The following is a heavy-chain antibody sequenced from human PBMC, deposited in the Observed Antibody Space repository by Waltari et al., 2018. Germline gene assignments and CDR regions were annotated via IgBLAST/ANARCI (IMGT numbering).Heavy chain of an antibody. CDR2: IYYSGGT. Sequence: QLQLQESGPGLVKPSETLSLTCTFSGVSISSSSNYWGWIRQPPGKGVEWIGSIYYSGGTFYNPSLKDRSTISVDTAKDSFSLEVGSLTAADTAVYYCARVSMVQGNAFDIWGQGTMVTVSS. V-gene: IGHV4-39*07. CDR1: GVSISSSSNY. CDR3: ARVSMVQGNAFDI. D-gene: IGHD3-10*01. J-gene: IGHJ3*02.